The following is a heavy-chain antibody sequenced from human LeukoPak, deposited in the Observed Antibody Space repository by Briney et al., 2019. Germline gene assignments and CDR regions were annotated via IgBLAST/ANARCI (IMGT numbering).Heavy chain of an antibody. CDR3: ATYSHWVSGDV. V-gene: IGHV3-7*01. CDR1: GFPFSDSW. J-gene: IGHJ6*02. CDR2: MNQDGSEK. D-gene: IGHD3-16*01. Sequence: GGSLRLSRAASGFPFSDSWMSWVRQAPGKGLEWVANMNQDGSEKDYVDSVKGRFTISRDNARNSLYLQMGSLRAEDTAVYYCATYSHWVSGDVWGQGTTVTVSS.